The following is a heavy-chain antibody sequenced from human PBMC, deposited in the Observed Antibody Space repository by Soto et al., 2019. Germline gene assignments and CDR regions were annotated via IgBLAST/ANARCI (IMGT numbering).Heavy chain of an antibody. CDR1: GYTFTSYA. CDR2: INAGNGNT. D-gene: IGHD2-8*01. CDR3: ARAGGTGIVLMMYEYVDY. Sequence: GASVKVSCKASGYTFTSYAMHWVRQAPGQRLEWMGWINAGNGNTKYSQKFQGRVTITRDTSASTAYMELSSLRSEDTAVYYCARAGGTGIVLMMYEYVDYWGQGTLVTVSS. J-gene: IGHJ4*02. V-gene: IGHV1-3*01.